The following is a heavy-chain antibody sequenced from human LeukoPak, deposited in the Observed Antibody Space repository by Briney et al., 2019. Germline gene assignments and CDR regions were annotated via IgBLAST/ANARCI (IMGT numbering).Heavy chain of an antibody. CDR3: ARGRWDSGSYYVDY. CDR2: IFYNRNT. CDR1: GDSISSGGYY. D-gene: IGHD1-26*01. V-gene: IGHV4-31*03. Sequence: SETLSLTCTVSGDSISSGGYYWIWIRQHPGKGLEWIGYIFYNRNTYYNPSLKSRVTISVDTSKNQLSLNLSSVTAADTAVYYCARGRWDSGSYYVDYWGQGTLVTVSS. J-gene: IGHJ4*02.